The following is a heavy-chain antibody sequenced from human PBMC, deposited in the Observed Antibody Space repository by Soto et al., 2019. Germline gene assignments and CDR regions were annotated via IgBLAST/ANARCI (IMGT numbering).Heavy chain of an antibody. V-gene: IGHV1-18*01. CDR1: GYTFTNYD. J-gene: IGHJ6*02. D-gene: IGHD3-10*01. CDR3: ARGYYYGSGRPTPGGMDV. CDR2: ISTYTGNT. Sequence: QVHLVQSGAEVKKPGASVKVSCKASGYTFTNYDINWVRQAPGQGLEWMGWISTYTGNTNYAQKRQGRVTMTPDTSTSTAYMELRSLRSDDTAVYYCARGYYYGSGRPTPGGMDVWGQGTTVTVSS.